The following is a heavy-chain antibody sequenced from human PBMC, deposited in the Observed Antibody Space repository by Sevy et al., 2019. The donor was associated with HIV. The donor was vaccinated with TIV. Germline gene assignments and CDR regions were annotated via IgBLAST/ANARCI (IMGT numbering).Heavy chain of an antibody. Sequence: ASVKVSCKASGYTFTSYGISWVQQAPGQGLEWMGWISAYNGNTNYAQKLQGRVTMTTDTSTSTAYMELRSLRSDDTAVYYCARVNYYGSGSYYKRSYYYYGMDVWGQGTTVTVSS. CDR1: GYTFTSYG. D-gene: IGHD3-10*01. J-gene: IGHJ6*02. CDR2: ISAYNGNT. V-gene: IGHV1-18*01. CDR3: ARVNYYGSGSYYKRSYYYYGMDV.